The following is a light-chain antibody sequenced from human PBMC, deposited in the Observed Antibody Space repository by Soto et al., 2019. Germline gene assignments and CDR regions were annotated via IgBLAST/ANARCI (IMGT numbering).Light chain of an antibody. Sequence: QSALTQPASVSGSPGQSITISCTGTSSDVGGYNYASWYQQHPGNAPKLMIYEVSHRPSGVSNRFSGSKSGNTASLTISGLQAEDEADYYCSSYTNSRSRVFGGGTKLTVL. CDR1: SSDVGGYNY. V-gene: IGLV2-14*01. CDR2: EVS. J-gene: IGLJ3*02. CDR3: SSYTNSRSRV.